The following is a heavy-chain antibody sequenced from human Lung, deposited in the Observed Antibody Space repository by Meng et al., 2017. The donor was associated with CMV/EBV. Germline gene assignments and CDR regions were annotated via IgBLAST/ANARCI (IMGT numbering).Heavy chain of an antibody. V-gene: IGHV4-4*02. J-gene: IGHJ4*02. CDR3: ARVGAYCGGDCYHPR. Sequence: QVERREAGPGLVKPSVTPPLTCAVAGGSPSSRNWWSWVRQPPGKGLEWIGEIYHSGSTNYNPSLKSRVTISVDESKNQFSLRLSSVTAADTAVYYCARVGAYCGGDCYHPRWGQGTLVTVSS. CDR2: IYHSGST. CDR1: GGSPSSRNW. D-gene: IGHD2-21*02.